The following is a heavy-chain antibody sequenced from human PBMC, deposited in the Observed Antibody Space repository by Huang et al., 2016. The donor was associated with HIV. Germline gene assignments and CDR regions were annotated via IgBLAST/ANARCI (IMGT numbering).Heavy chain of an antibody. CDR3: GREAYLTVTGTGGYGFDI. V-gene: IGHV3-21*02. CDR1: GFSFDRYG. J-gene: IGHJ3*02. CDR2: ISYGRTDI. Sequence: EMQLVESGGGLVKPGGSLRLSCAASGFSFDRYGMNWVRQVPGWRLEWLESISYGRTDIYNEDSVKGRFTIARDNAKNSGYLQMNSLSAEDTAVYYCGREAYLTVTGTGGYGFDIWGRGTMVTVSS. D-gene: IGHD4-17*01.